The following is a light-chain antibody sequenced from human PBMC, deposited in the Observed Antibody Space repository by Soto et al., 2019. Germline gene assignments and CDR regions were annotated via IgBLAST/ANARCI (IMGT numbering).Light chain of an antibody. CDR2: AAS. V-gene: IGKV1-39*01. CDR1: QSISSY. Sequence: DIPMTQSPSSLSASVGDRVTITCRASQSISSYLNWYQQKPRKAPKLLIYAASSLQSGVPSRFSGSGSGSDFPLTISSLQPEDFATYYCQQSYSTHTFGPGTKLEIK. CDR3: QQSYSTHT. J-gene: IGKJ2*01.